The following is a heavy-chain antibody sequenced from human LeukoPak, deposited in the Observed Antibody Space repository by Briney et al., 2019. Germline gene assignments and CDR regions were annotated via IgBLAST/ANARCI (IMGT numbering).Heavy chain of an antibody. CDR3: AKGIYSSGWSYFDY. CDR2: LSGSGITT. D-gene: IGHD6-19*01. V-gene: IGHV3-23*01. Sequence: GGSLRLSCAASGFTFSNSAMSWVRQAPGKGLEWVSTLSGSGITTYYADSVKGRFIISRDNSKNTLYLQMNSLRAEDTAVYYCAKGIYSSGWSYFDYWGHGTLVTVSS. J-gene: IGHJ4*01. CDR1: GFTFSNSA.